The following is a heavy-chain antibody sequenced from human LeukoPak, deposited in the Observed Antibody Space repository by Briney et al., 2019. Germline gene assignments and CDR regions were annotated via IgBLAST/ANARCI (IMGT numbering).Heavy chain of an antibody. D-gene: IGHD4-11*01. CDR2: IIPIFGTA. Sequence: ASVKVSCKASGGTFSSYAISWVRQAPGQGLEWMGGIIPIFGTANYAQKFQGRVTITADESTSTAYMELSSLRSEDTAVYYCARGKDYHYYFDYWGQGSLVTVSS. V-gene: IGHV1-69*13. J-gene: IGHJ4*02. CDR1: GGTFSSYA. CDR3: ARGKDYHYYFDY.